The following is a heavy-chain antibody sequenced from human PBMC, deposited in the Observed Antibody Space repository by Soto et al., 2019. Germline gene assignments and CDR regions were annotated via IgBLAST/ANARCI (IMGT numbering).Heavy chain of an antibody. CDR1: GFSFNNYA. Sequence: EVQLLESGGGLVQPGGSLRLSCAASGFSFNNYAMNWVRQAPGQGLEWVSTISDSGSTYYADSVKGRFTISRDNSKNTLYLQMKSLRAEDTAVYFCAKDVGGHYCTPTSCLYFFHSRGRGTLVTVSS. D-gene: IGHD2-2*01. CDR3: AKDVGGHYCTPTSCLYFFHS. J-gene: IGHJ4*02. CDR2: ISDSGST. V-gene: IGHV3-23*01.